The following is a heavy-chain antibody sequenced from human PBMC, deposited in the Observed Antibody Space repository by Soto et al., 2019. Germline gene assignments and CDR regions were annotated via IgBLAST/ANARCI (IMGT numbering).Heavy chain of an antibody. J-gene: IGHJ4*02. CDR1: GFTFSSFA. D-gene: IGHD6-19*01. CDR2: IGSRGDST. V-gene: IGHV3-23*01. CDR3: AKDLIYGYNSGRPFDS. Sequence: EVQLLESGGGLVQPGGSLRLSCAASGFTFSSFAMSWVRQAPGKGLEWVSAIGSRGDSTYYPDSVKGRFTISRDNSKNTLYLQMNSLRAEDTAVYYCAKDLIYGYNSGRPFDSWGQGTLVTVSS.